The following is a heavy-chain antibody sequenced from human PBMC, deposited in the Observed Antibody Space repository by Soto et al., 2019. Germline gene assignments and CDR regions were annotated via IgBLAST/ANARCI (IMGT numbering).Heavy chain of an antibody. CDR1: GFTFSSYG. D-gene: IGHD6-13*01. Sequence: PGGSLRLSCAASGFTFSSYGMHWVRQAPGKGLEWVAVIWYDGSNKYYADSVKGRFTISRDNSKNTLYLQMDSLRAEDTAVYYCARNCIAAADPIYYYYYGMDVWGQGTTVTVSS. CDR2: IWYDGSNK. CDR3: ARNCIAAADPIYYYYYGMDV. V-gene: IGHV3-33*01. J-gene: IGHJ6*02.